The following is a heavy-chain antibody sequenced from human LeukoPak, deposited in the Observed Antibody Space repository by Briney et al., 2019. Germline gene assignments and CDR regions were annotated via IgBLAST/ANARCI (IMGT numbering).Heavy chain of an antibody. CDR3: ARVGTSGSGSYYNHPFDD. CDR2: ISSSSTYT. Sequence: GGSLRPSCAASGFTFSDYYMSWIRQAPGKGREYISYISSSSTYTNYADSVKGRFTISRDNAQNSLYLQMNSLRAEDTAVYYCARVGTSGSGSYYNHPFDDWGQGTLVTVSS. D-gene: IGHD3-10*01. J-gene: IGHJ4*02. CDR1: GFTFSDYY. V-gene: IGHV3-11*06.